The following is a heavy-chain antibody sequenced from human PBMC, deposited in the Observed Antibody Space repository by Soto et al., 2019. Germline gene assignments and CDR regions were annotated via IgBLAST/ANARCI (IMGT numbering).Heavy chain of an antibody. J-gene: IGHJ4*02. Sequence: GGSLRLSCAASGFTFSSYGMHWVRQVPGKGLEWVAVIWYDGSNKYYADSVKGRFTISRDNSKNTLYLQMNSLRAEDTAVYYCARGYDFWSGFIDYWGQGTLVTVSS. D-gene: IGHD3-3*01. CDR1: GFTFSSYG. CDR3: ARGYDFWSGFIDY. V-gene: IGHV3-33*01. CDR2: IWYDGSNK.